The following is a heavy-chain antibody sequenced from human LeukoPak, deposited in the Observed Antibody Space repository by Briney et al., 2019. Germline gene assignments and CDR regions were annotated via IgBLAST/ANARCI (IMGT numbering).Heavy chain of an antibody. J-gene: IGHJ4*02. CDR1: GGSISSYY. D-gene: IGHD3-22*01. V-gene: IGHV4-59*08. CDR2: IYYGGGT. Sequence: ETLSLTCTVSGGSISSYYWSWVRQPPAKGLEWIGYIYYGGGTNYSPSLKSRVTISVDTSKTQFSLKLSSVTAADTAVYYCARHAYYHDSSGYLEYWGQGTPVTVSS. CDR3: ARHAYYHDSSGYLEY.